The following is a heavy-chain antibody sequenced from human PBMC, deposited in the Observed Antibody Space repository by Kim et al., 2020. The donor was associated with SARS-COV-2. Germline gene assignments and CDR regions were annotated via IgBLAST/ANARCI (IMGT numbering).Heavy chain of an antibody. Sequence: GGSLRLSCAASGFTFSNYGVSWVRQAPGKGLEWVSAISFGGVTDYADSARSRFTTSSDNPNSTVNLQMNSLGAEDTAVYYCAGICGTTSCSDDYWGQGTLVTVSS. J-gene: IGHJ4*02. V-gene: IGHV3-23*01. CDR2: ISFGGVT. CDR1: GFTFSNYG. CDR3: AGICGTTSCSDDY. D-gene: IGHD2-2*01.